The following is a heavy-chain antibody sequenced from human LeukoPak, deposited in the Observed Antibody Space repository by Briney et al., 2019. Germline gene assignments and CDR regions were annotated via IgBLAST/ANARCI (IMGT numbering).Heavy chain of an antibody. CDR3: ARLAMVTGLDY. CDR1: GGSISSGGYY. D-gene: IGHD5-18*01. J-gene: IGHJ4*02. Sequence: SENLSLTCTVSGGSISSGGYYWSWIRQHPGKGLEWIGYIYYSGSTYYNPSLKSRVTISVGTSKNQFSLKLSSVTAADTAVYYCARLAMVTGLDYWGQGTLVTVSS. CDR2: IYYSGST. V-gene: IGHV4-31*03.